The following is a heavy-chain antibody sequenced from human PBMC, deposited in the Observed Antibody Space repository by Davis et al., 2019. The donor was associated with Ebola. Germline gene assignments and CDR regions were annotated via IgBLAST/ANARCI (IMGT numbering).Heavy chain of an antibody. V-gene: IGHV3-30*03. D-gene: IGHD3-16*02. CDR3: ARHDYVWGSYRGGFDY. CDR1: GFTFNTYG. Sequence: GESLKISCSASGFTFNTYGMHWVRQAQGKGLEWVALIAYLGSTTYYADSVKGRFTISRDNASNKVYLQMNSLRAEDTAVYYCARHDYVWGSYRGGFDYWGQGTLVTVSS. J-gene: IGHJ4*02. CDR2: IAYLGSTT.